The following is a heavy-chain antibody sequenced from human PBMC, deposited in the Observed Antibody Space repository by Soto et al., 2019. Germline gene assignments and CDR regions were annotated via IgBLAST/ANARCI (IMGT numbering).Heavy chain of an antibody. D-gene: IGHD1-1*01. CDR3: ARGTSTGTMSY. J-gene: IGHJ4*02. CDR1: GGSFSDFF. Sequence: QVQLQQWGAGLLKPSETLSLTCAVYGGSFSDFFWSWIRQPPGKGLEWIGESTHSRRTNYNPSLRSRVTISVDTSKNHFSLKLSSVTAADTAVYYCARGTSTGTMSYWGQGTLVTVSS. V-gene: IGHV4-34*01. CDR2: STHSRRT.